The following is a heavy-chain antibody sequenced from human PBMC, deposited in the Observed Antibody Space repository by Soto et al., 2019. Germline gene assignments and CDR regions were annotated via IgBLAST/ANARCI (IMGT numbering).Heavy chain of an antibody. Sequence: EVQLVESGGDLVQPGGSLRLSCAASGFTFSSYDFHWVRQATGKGLEWVSGIGTAGDTYYAGSVKGRFIMSRENAKNSLYLQMNSLRAEDTAVYYCVRASGPFDLWGRGTLVTVSS. CDR1: GFTFSSYD. J-gene: IGHJ2*01. CDR3: VRASGPFDL. CDR2: IGTAGDT. V-gene: IGHV3-13*01.